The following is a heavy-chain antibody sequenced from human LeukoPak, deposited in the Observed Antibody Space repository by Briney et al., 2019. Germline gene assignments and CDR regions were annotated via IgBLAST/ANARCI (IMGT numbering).Heavy chain of an antibody. Sequence: GGSLRLSCAASGFSFRSYAMHWVRQAPGKGLEWVAVISYDGSDQYYVDSVKGRFSISRDNPKSTLYLEMNSLRAEDTAVYYCARNYDSSGYYYFVRWGRGTQVTVSS. J-gene: IGHJ4*02. V-gene: IGHV3-30*03. CDR3: ARNYDSSGYYYFVR. CDR2: ISYDGSDQ. CDR1: GFSFRSYA. D-gene: IGHD3-22*01.